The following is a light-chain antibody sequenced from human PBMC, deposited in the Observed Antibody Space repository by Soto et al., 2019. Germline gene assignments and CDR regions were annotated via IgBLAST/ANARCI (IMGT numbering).Light chain of an antibody. CDR3: QQTYRTPLT. J-gene: IGKJ4*01. CDR1: QDIRND. V-gene: IGKV1-17*01. CDR2: AAS. Sequence: DIQMTQSPSSLSASVGDRVTITCRASQDIRNDLGWYQQKPGKGPKRLIYAASGLQSGVPSRFSGSRSGADITLTISSLQPEDFATYSCQQTYRTPLTFGGGTKVDIK.